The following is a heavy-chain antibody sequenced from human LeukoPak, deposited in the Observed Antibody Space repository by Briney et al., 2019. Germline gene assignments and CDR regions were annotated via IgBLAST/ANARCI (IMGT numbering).Heavy chain of an antibody. V-gene: IGHV3-15*01. CDR2: IKSKTDGGTT. J-gene: IGHJ5*02. Sequence: GGSLRLSCAASGFTFSNAWMSWVRQAPGKGLEWVGRIKSKTDGGTTDYAAPVKGRFTISRDDSKNTLYLQMNGLKTEDTAVYYCARNPIKGNWFDPWGQGTLVTVSS. CDR3: ARNPIKGNWFDP. CDR1: GFTFSNAW.